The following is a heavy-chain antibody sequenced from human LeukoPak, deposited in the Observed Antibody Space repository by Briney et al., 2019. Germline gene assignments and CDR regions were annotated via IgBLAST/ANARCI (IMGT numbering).Heavy chain of an antibody. CDR1: GYTLTELS. Sequence: GASVTVSCKVSGYTLTELSTHWVRQAPGKGLEWMGGFDPEDGETIYAQKFQGRVTMTEDTSTDTAYMELSSLRSEDTAVYYCAVAGLRSHDAFDIWGQGTMVTVPS. J-gene: IGHJ3*02. V-gene: IGHV1-24*01. CDR2: FDPEDGET. D-gene: IGHD6-19*01. CDR3: AVAGLRSHDAFDI.